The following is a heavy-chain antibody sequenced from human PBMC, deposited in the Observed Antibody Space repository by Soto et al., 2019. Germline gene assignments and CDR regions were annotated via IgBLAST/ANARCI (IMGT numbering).Heavy chain of an antibody. J-gene: IGHJ3*02. V-gene: IGHV5-10-1*01. CDR3: ARQGGDLQLWPPGGAFDI. CDR2: IDPSDSYT. CDR1: GYSFTSYW. Sequence: PGESLKISCKGSGYSFTSYWISCVLQMPVKGLEWMGRIDPSDSYTNYSPSFQGHVTISADKSISTAYLQWSSLKASDTAMYYCARQGGDLQLWPPGGAFDIWGQGTMVTVSS. D-gene: IGHD5-18*01.